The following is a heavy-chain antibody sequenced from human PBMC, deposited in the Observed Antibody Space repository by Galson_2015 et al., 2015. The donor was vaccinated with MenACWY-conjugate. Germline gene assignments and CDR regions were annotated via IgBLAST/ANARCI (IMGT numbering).Heavy chain of an antibody. CDR1: GFTFSTYA. CDR2: ISAGGGTT. Sequence: SLRLSCADSGFTFSTYAMSWVRQAPGKGLEYVSSISAGGGTTYYADSVKGRFTISRDNSKSTLYLEMNSLRAEDTAVYFCAKPNREGLAGMVEPDYWGQGTLVTVSS. V-gene: IGHV3-23*01. D-gene: IGHD6-19*01. J-gene: IGHJ4*02. CDR3: AKPNREGLAGMVEPDY.